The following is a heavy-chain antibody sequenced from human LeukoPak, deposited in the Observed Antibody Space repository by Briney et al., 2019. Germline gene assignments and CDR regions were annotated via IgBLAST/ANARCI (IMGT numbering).Heavy chain of an antibody. D-gene: IGHD3-10*01. V-gene: IGHV3-23*01. Sequence: PGGSLRLSCAASGFTFSSYAMSWVRQAPGKGLEWVSAISGSGGNTYYADSVKGRFTISRDNSKNTLYLQMNSLRAEDTAVYYCSKRRVVRGLIRLPNYYYGMDVWGQGTTVTVSS. CDR1: GFTFSSYA. CDR3: SKRRVVRGLIRLPNYYYGMDV. CDR2: ISGSGGNT. J-gene: IGHJ6*02.